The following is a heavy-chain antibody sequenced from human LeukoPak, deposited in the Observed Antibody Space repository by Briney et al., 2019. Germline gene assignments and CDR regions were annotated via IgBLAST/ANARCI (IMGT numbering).Heavy chain of an antibody. D-gene: IGHD3-22*01. V-gene: IGHV1-69*04. CDR3: ARDLLPQTYYYDSSGYYEAY. J-gene: IGHJ4*02. CDR2: IIPILGIA. CDR1: GGTFSSYA. Sequence: GSSVKVSCKASGGTFSSYAISWVRQAPGQGLEWMGRIIPILGIANYAQKFQGRVTITADKSTSTAYMELSSLRSEDTAVYYCARDLLPQTYYYDSSGYYEAYWGQGTLVTVSS.